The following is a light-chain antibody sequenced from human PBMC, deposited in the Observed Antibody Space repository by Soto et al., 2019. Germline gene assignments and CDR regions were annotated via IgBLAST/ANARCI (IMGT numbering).Light chain of an antibody. CDR2: DVS. Sequence: QSVLTQPASVSGSPGQSITISCTGTSSDVGGYNYVSWYQQHPGKAPKLMIYDVSNRPSGVSNRFSGSKSGTTASLTISGLQAEDEADSYCSSYTSSSTLVFGTGTKVTVL. V-gene: IGLV2-14*01. J-gene: IGLJ1*01. CDR3: SSYTSSSTLV. CDR1: SSDVGGYNY.